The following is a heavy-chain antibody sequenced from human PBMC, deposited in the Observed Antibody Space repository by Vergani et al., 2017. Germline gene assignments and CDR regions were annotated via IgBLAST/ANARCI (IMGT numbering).Heavy chain of an antibody. J-gene: IGHJ4*02. D-gene: IGHD2-2*01. CDR3: ARGGGVVPAATLY. CDR2: LNPYSGFT. Sequence: QVQLVQSGAEMKKPGASVRVSCKASGYTFTGYYLHWVRQAPGQGLEWMGWLNPYSGFTKYAEKFLGRVTMTRDTSINTASMELRSLRSEDTAVYYCARGGGVVPAATLYWGQGTLVTVSS. V-gene: IGHV1-2*02. CDR1: GYTFTGYY.